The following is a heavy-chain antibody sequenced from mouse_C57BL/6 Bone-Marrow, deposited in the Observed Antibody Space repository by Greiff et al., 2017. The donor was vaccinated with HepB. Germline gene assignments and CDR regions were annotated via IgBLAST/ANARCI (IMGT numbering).Heavy chain of an antibody. CDR3: ARSTEAWYFDF. Sequence: EVKLVESGGGLVQPGGSLKLSCAASGFTFSDYGMAWVRQAPRKGPEWVAFISNLAYSIYYADTVTGRFTISRENAKNSLYLEMSSLRSEDTAMYYCARSTEAWYFDFWGTGTTVTVSS. CDR1: GFTFSDYG. V-gene: IGHV5-15*04. J-gene: IGHJ1*03. CDR2: ISNLAYSI.